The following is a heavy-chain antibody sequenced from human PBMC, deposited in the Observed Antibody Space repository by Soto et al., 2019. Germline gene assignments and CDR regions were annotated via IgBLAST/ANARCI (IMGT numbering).Heavy chain of an antibody. CDR3: VKTNCGNCPWSS. J-gene: IGHJ4*02. Sequence: EVQLLESGGGLVQPGGSLRLSCAASGFTFNNIAMGWVRQATGKGLKYVSSINESGDSTFYADSVKGRFTISRDTSKSTLHLQMTSLRADDTAVYYCVKTNCGNCPWSSWGQGTLVTVSS. CDR1: GFTFNNIA. CDR2: INESGDST. V-gene: IGHV3-23*01. D-gene: IGHD2-21*01.